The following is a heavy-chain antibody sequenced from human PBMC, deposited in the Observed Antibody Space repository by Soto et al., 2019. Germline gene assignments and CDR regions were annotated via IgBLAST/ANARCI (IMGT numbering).Heavy chain of an antibody. V-gene: IGHV1-18*04. CDR1: GYSFATYG. D-gene: IGHD3-22*01. CDR3: ATEPIYYNDGSGYYPLGH. Sequence: GASVKVSCKASGYSFATYGFSWVRQAPGQGLECVGWISAHNGDTHYSQKFQGRVTLTKDTSTNKGYMELRSLTSDDTAVYFCATEPIYYNDGSGYYPLGHWGQGTLVTVSS. CDR2: ISAHNGDT. J-gene: IGHJ4*02.